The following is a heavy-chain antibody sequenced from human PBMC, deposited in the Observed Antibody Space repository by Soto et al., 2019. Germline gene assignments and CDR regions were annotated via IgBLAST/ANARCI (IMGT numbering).Heavy chain of an antibody. V-gene: IGHV3-21*01. J-gene: IGHJ4*02. Sequence: GGSLRLSCAASGFTFSSYSMNWVRQAPGKGPEWVSSISSSSSYIYYADSVKGRFTISRDNAKNLLYLQMNSLRAEDTAVYYCARDITVTTDNDYWGQGTLVTVSS. D-gene: IGHD4-4*01. CDR2: ISSSSSYI. CDR3: ARDITVTTDNDY. CDR1: GFTFSSYS.